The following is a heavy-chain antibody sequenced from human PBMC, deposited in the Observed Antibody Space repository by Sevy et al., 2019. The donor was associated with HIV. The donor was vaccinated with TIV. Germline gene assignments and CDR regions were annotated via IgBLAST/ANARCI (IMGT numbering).Heavy chain of an antibody. Sequence: ASVKVSCKASGYTFTNYFITWVRQAPGQRLEWMGRITTNNTEYAQKFQGRLTMTTDTSTSTVYMELRSLRFDDTAVYYCARGPSGSQGPGQYFQHWGQGTPVTVSS. V-gene: IGHV1-18*01. CDR3: ARGPSGSQGPGQYFQH. CDR2: ITTNNT. D-gene: IGHD1-26*01. J-gene: IGHJ1*01. CDR1: GYTFTNYF.